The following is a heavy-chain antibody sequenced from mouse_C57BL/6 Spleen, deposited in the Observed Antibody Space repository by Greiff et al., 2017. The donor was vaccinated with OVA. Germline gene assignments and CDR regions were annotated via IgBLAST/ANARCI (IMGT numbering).Heavy chain of an antibody. V-gene: IGHV5-17*01. D-gene: IGHD1-3*01. Sequence: EVKLVESGGGLVKPGGSLKLSCAASGFTFSDYGMHWVRQAPEKGLEWVAYISSGSSTIYYADTVKGRFTISRDNAKNTLFRQMTSLRSEDTAMYYCARQLYYAMDYWGQGTSVTVSS. J-gene: IGHJ4*01. CDR3: ARQLYYAMDY. CDR2: ISSGSSTI. CDR1: GFTFSDYG.